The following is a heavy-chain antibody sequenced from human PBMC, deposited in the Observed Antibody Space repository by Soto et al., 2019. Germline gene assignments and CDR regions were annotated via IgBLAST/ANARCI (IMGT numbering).Heavy chain of an antibody. CDR2: IYYSGST. CDR3: ARGYSSGWYYGMDV. CDR1: GGSISSGGYY. V-gene: IGHV4-31*03. D-gene: IGHD6-19*01. J-gene: IGHJ6*02. Sequence: QVQLQESGPGLVKPSQTLSLTCTVSGGSISSGGYYWSWIRQHPGKGLEWIGYIYYSGSTYYNPSLKGRVTISVDTSKNQFSLKLSSVTAADTAVYYCARGYSSGWYYGMDVWGQGTTVTVSS.